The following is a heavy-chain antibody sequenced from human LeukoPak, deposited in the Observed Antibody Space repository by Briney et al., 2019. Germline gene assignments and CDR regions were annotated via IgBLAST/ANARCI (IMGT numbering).Heavy chain of an antibody. CDR1: GYTFTNYY. CDR3: ARGTGLKAFDI. Sequence: ASVKVSCKASGYTFTNYYMRRVRQAPGQGLEWMGIINPSGGSTIYAQKFQGRVTMTRDTSTSTVYMELSSLRSEDTAVYYCARGTGLKAFDIWGQGTMVTVSS. D-gene: IGHD3-10*01. J-gene: IGHJ3*02. CDR2: INPSGGST. V-gene: IGHV1-46*01.